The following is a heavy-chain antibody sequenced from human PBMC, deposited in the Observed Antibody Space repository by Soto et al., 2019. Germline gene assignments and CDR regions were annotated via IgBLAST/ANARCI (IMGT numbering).Heavy chain of an antibody. J-gene: IGHJ6*02. CDR3: AKDLAAAGRPYYYYYYGMDV. CDR1: GFTFSSYG. Sequence: SLRLSCAASGFTFSSYGMHWVRQAPGKGLEWVAVISYDGSNKYYADSVKGRFTISRDNSKNTLYLQMNSLRAEDTAVYYCAKDLAAAGRPYYYYYYGMDVWGQGTTVTVSS. D-gene: IGHD6-13*01. CDR2: ISYDGSNK. V-gene: IGHV3-30*18.